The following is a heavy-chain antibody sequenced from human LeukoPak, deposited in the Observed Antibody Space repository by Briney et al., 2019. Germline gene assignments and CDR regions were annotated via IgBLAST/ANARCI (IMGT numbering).Heavy chain of an antibody. CDR3: ARPYDSNRDHSGYGY. Sequence: PGGSLRLSCATSGFTFSNYWMSWVRQAPGKGLEWVANINQDGSEEYYVDSVRGRFTISRDNAKNSLCLQMNSLRAEDTAVYYCARPYDSNRDHSGYGYWGRGTLVTVSS. CDR2: INQDGSEE. J-gene: IGHJ4*02. CDR1: GFTFSNYW. D-gene: IGHD5-12*01. V-gene: IGHV3-7*02.